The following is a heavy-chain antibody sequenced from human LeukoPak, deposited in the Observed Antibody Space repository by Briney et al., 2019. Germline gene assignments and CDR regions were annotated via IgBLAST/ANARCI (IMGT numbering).Heavy chain of an antibody. CDR2: ISISFSDDNT. J-gene: IGHJ6*02. V-gene: IGHV3-23*01. D-gene: IGHD4-23*01. Sequence: PGRSLRLSCAASGFTFSSYAMSWVRQAPGKGLEWVSTISISFSDDNTYYADSVKGRFTISRDNSKSTLYLQMNSVRADDTAVYYCARKLGANYYYGLDVWGQGTTVTVSS. CDR1: GFTFSSYA. CDR3: ARKLGANYYYGLDV.